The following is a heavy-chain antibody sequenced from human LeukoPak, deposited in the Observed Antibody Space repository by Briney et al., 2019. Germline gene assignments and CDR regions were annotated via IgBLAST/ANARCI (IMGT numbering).Heavy chain of an antibody. Sequence: ASETLSLTCTVSGGSISSYYWSWIRQPAGKGLEGIGRIYTSGSTNYNPSLKSRVTMSVDTSKNQFSLKLSSVTAADTAVYYCASTMTTVAEFGYWGQGTLVTVSS. V-gene: IGHV4-4*07. CDR1: GGSISSYY. J-gene: IGHJ4*02. CDR2: IYTSGST. D-gene: IGHD4-23*01. CDR3: ASTMTTVAEFGY.